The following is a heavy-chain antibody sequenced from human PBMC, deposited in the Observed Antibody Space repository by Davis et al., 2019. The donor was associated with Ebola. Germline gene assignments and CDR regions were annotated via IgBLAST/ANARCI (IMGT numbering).Heavy chain of an antibody. D-gene: IGHD3-10*01. CDR1: GFTFSNAW. CDR2: IKSKTDGGTT. V-gene: IGHV3-15*07. J-gene: IGHJ6*02. CDR3: TRQFGYYYYGMDV. Sequence: GESLKISCAASGFTFSNAWMNWVRQAPGKGLEWVGRIKSKTDGGTTDYAAPVKGRFTISRDDSKNTAYLQMNSLKTEDTAVYYCTRQFGYYYYGMDVWGQGTTVTVSS.